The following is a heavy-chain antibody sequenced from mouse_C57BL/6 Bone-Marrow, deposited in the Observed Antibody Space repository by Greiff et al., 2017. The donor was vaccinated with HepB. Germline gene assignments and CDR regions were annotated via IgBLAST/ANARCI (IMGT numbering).Heavy chain of an antibody. J-gene: IGHJ3*01. V-gene: IGHV14-4*01. CDR3: TTYTTVGFAY. D-gene: IGHD1-1*01. CDR2: IDPENGDT. CDR1: GFNIKDDY. Sequence: VQLQQSGAELVRPGASVKLSCTASGFNIKDDYMHWVKQRPEQGLEWIGWIDPENGDTEYASKFQGKATITADTSSNTAYLQLSSLTSEDTAVYYCTTYTTVGFAYWGQGTLVTVSA.